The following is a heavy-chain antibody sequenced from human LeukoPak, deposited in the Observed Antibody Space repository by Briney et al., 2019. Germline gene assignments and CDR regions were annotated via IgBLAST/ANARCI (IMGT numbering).Heavy chain of an antibody. CDR3: ARETDGYSSGWYDDY. CDR1: GYTFTGYY. V-gene: IGHV1-2*02. Sequence: ASVKVSCKASGYTFTGYYVHWVRQAPGQGLEWMGWINPNSGGTNYAQKFQGRVTMTRDTSISTAYMELSRLRSDDTAVYYCARETDGYSSGWYDDYWGQGTLVTVSS. CDR2: INPNSGGT. J-gene: IGHJ4*02. D-gene: IGHD6-19*01.